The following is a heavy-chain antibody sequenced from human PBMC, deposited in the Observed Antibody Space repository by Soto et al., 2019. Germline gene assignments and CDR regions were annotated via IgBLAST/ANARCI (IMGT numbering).Heavy chain of an antibody. D-gene: IGHD3-22*01. V-gene: IGHV4-30-2*01. CDR2: IYHSGST. J-gene: IGHJ4*02. CDR1: GGSISSGGYS. CDR3: ARDGSYYDSSGPSRGLGY. Sequence: SETLSLTCAVSGGSISSGGYSWSWIRQPPGKGLEWIGYIYHSGSTYYNPSLKSRVTISVDRSKNQFSLKLSSVTAADTAVYYCARDGSYYDSSGPSRGLGYWGQGTLVTVSS.